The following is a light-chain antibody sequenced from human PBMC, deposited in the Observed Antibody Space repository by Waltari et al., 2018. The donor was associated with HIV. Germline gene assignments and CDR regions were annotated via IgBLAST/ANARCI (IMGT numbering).Light chain of an antibody. CDR3: AAWDDRRSGL. Sequence: QSVLTQPPSASGTPGQRVTISCSGGSSNIGLYHVYWYQQFPGTAPKLLIHRDHQRPLGVPVRVSGSKSVTSASLVMSGLRSEDEADYYCAAWDDRRSGLFGGGTKVTVL. V-gene: IGLV1-47*01. CDR1: SSNIGLYH. CDR2: RDH. J-gene: IGLJ2*01.